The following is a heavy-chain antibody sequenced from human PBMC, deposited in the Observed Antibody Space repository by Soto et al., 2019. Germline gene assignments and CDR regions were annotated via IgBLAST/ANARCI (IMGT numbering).Heavy chain of an antibody. CDR3: TTDRGYGFKFFDY. D-gene: IGHD2-15*01. CDR1: GFTFSNAW. CDR2: LKSKTDGGTT. Sequence: EVQLVESGGGLVEPGGSLRLSCAASGFTFSNAWMSWVRQVPGKGLEWIGRLKSKTDGGTTDYAAPVKGRFTVSRDDSKNTLYLQMNSLKTEDTAVYYCTTDRGYGFKFFDYWGQGTLVIVSS. V-gene: IGHV3-15*01. J-gene: IGHJ4*02.